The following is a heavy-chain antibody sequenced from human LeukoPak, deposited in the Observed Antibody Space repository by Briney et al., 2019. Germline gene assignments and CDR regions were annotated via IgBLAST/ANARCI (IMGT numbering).Heavy chain of an antibody. J-gene: IGHJ6*04. CDR3: ARVPIGCSGGSCYGV. D-gene: IGHD2-15*01. CDR2: IKSKAYGGTT. CDR1: GFTFGDYT. Sequence: PGGSLRLSCTASGFTFGDYTVNWFRQAPGKGLEWVGFIKSKAYGGTTEYAASVKGKFTISRDDSKSIAYLQMNSLRAEDTAVYYCARVPIGCSGGSCYGVWGKGTTVTVSS. V-gene: IGHV3-49*03.